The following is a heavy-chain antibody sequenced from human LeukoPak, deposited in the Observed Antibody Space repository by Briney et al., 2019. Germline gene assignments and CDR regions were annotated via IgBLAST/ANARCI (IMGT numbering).Heavy chain of an antibody. CDR1: GFTFSSYS. Sequence: PGGSLRLSCGASGFTFSSYSMSWVRQAPGKGLEWVSAISGSGGTTYYADSVKGRFTISRDNSKNTLYLQMNSLRAEDTALYYCAKRALYSSGPKYFDYWGQGTLVTVSS. D-gene: IGHD6-19*01. CDR3: AKRALYSSGPKYFDY. CDR2: ISGSGGTT. V-gene: IGHV3-23*01. J-gene: IGHJ4*02.